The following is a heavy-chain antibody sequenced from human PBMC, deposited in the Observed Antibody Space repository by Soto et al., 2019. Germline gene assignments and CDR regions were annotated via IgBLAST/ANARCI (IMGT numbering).Heavy chain of an antibody. CDR1: GYTFTSYA. J-gene: IGHJ4*02. D-gene: IGHD3-22*01. V-gene: IGHV1-3*01. Sequence: GASVKVSCKASGYTFTSYAMHWVRQAPGQRLEWMGWINAGNGNTKYSQKFQGRVTITRDTSASTAYMELSSLRSEDTAVYYCARERRPGGYYDSSGDFDYWGQGTLVTVS. CDR2: INAGNGNT. CDR3: ARERRPGGYYDSSGDFDY.